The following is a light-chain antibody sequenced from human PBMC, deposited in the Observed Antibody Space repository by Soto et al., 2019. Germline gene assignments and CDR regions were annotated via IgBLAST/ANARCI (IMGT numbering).Light chain of an antibody. CDR3: QHREA. V-gene: IGKV1-39*01. CDR2: AAS. Sequence: DIPVTQSPSSLSASVGDRVTITCRASQAVSSYLHWYQQRPGKAPKLLIYAASSLQSGVPSRFSGGGSGTDFTLTISSLQPEDFATYYCQHREAFGPGTKVDVK. J-gene: IGKJ3*01. CDR1: QAVSSY.